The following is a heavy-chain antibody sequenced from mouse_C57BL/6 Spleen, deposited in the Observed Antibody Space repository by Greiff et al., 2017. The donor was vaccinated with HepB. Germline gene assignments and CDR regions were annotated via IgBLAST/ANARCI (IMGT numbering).Heavy chain of an antibody. Sequence: VQLQQSGAELMKPGASVKLSCKATGYTFTGYWIEWVKQRPGHGLEWIGEILPGSGSTNYNDKFKGKATFTADTSSNTAYMQLSSLTTEDSAIYYCAKHYYGSSSFAYWGQGTLVTVSA. J-gene: IGHJ3*01. D-gene: IGHD1-1*01. V-gene: IGHV1-9*01. CDR3: AKHYYGSSSFAY. CDR2: ILPGSGST. CDR1: GYTFTGYW.